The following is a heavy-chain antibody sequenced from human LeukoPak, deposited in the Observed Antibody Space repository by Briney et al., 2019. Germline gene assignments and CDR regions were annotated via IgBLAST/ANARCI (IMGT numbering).Heavy chain of an antibody. D-gene: IGHD3-22*01. J-gene: IGHJ4*02. CDR3: ARGGDYYDSSGYYPPFDY. CDR2: IIPIFGIA. CDR1: GGTFTSYA. Sequence: ASVKVSCKASGGTFTSYAISWVRQARGQGLEWMGGIIPIFGIANYAQKFQGRVTITADKSTSTAYMELSSLRSEDTAVYYCARGGDYYDSSGYYPPFDYWGQGTLVTVSS. V-gene: IGHV1-69*10.